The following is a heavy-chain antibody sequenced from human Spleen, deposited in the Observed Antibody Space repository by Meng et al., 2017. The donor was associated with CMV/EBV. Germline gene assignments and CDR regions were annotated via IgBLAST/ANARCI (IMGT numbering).Heavy chain of an antibody. Sequence: ASVKVSCKASGYVFTVFHIHWVRQAPGQGPEWMGRMDPNSGGTKVAQKFQDRVTLTRDTSISTAFMELNRLKPYYSAVYFCAKSGIGAAGMVLTLTDWGQGTLVTVSS. CDR1: GYVFTVFH. J-gene: IGHJ4*02. D-gene: IGHD6-13*01. V-gene: IGHV1-2*06. CDR3: AKSGIGAAGMVLTLTD. CDR2: MDPNSGGT.